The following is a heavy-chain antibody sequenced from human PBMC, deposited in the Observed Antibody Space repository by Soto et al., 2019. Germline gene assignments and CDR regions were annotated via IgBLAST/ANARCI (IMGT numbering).Heavy chain of an antibody. CDR2: IIPIFGTA. CDR3: AREGGYPLGWTTDRYTSSWGYFDY. D-gene: IGHD5-12*01. V-gene: IGHV1-69*01. CDR1: GGTFSSYA. Sequence: QVQLVQSGAEVKKPGSSVKVSCKASGGTFSSYAISWVRQAPGQGLEWMGGIIPIFGTANYAQKFQGRVTMTADESTSTAYMELSILRSEDTAVYYCAREGGYPLGWTTDRYTSSWGYFDYWGQGTLVTVSS. J-gene: IGHJ4*02.